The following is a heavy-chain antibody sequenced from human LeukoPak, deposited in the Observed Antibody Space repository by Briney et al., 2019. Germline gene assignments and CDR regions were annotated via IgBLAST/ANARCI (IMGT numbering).Heavy chain of an antibody. CDR3: AKTGSLGPCYFDY. J-gene: IGHJ4*02. V-gene: IGHV3-23*01. Sequence: GGSLRLSCVASGITFSSHPMSWVRQAPGKGLEWVSTISGSGGSTYYADSVKGRLTISRDNSKNTLYLQMNSLRAEDTAVYYCAKTGSLGPCYFDYWGQGTLVTVSS. CDR1: GITFSSHP. D-gene: IGHD1-26*01. CDR2: ISGSGGST.